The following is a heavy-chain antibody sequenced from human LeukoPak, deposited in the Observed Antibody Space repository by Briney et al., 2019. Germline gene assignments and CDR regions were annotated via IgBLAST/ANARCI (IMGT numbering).Heavy chain of an antibody. V-gene: IGHV3-23*01. CDR2: ISGSGGST. CDR1: GFTFSSYG. CDR3: ARRIPHDYGDYSLEPIPDSLNYYYYYMDV. J-gene: IGHJ6*03. D-gene: IGHD4-17*01. Sequence: PGGSLRLSCAASGFTFSSYGMSWVRQAPGKGLEWDSAISGSGGSTYYADSVKGRFTISRDNAKNSLYLQMNSLRAEDTAVYYCARRIPHDYGDYSLEPIPDSLNYYYYYMDVWGKGTTVTISS.